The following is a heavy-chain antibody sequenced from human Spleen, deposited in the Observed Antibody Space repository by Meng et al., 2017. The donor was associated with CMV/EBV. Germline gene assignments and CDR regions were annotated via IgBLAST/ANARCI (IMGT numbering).Heavy chain of an antibody. D-gene: IGHD2-2*01. Sequence: RLQLQESGPGLVKPSETLSLTCTGSGGSISSSSYYWGWIRQPPGKGLEWIGSIYYSGSTYYNPSLKSRVTISVDTSKNQFSLKLSSVTAADTAVYYCAKIHEIVVVPAANNWFDPWGQGTLVTVSS. CDR2: IYYSGST. J-gene: IGHJ5*02. CDR3: AKIHEIVVVPAANNWFDP. CDR1: GGSISSSSYY. V-gene: IGHV4-39*06.